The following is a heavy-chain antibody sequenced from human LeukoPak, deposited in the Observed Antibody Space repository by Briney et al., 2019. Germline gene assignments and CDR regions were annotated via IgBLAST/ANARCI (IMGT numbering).Heavy chain of an antibody. D-gene: IGHD6-13*01. J-gene: IGHJ4*02. CDR3: ASAEPRGIIWYHN. V-gene: IGHV4-4*07. CDR2: VYTSGST. CDR1: GGSICSYY. Sequence: PETLSLTCSVSGGSICSYYWSWVRRPAGKGLEWIGRVYTSGSTNYHPSLKSRVTMSVDTSKCQFSLKLSSVTAAATAVYYCASAEPRGIIWYHNGGQGTLVTVSS.